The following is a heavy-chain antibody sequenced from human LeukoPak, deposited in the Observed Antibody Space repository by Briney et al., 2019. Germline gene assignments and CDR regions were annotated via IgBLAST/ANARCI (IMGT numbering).Heavy chain of an antibody. CDR2: IYYSGST. J-gene: IGHJ4*02. V-gene: IGHV4-28*01. Sequence: SETLSLTCAVSGYSISSSNWWGWIRQPPGKGLEWIGYIYYSGSTNYNPSLKSRVTISVDTSKNQFSLKLSSVTAADTAVYYCARGHDYFYYFDYWGQGTLVTVSS. CDR3: ARGHDYFYYFDY. CDR1: GYSISSSNW. D-gene: IGHD3-16*01.